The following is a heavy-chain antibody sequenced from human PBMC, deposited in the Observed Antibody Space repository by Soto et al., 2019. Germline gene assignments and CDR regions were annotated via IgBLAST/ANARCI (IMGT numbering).Heavy chain of an antibody. CDR3: ARPAHDYGDYGGADY. CDR1: GYTFTSYG. D-gene: IGHD4-17*01. V-gene: IGHV1-18*01. J-gene: IGHJ4*02. Sequence: QVQLVQSGAEVKKPGASVKVSCKASGYTFTSYGISWVRQAPGQRLEWMGWISAYNGNTNYAQKLQGRVTMTTDTFTSTAYMELRSLRSDDTAVYYCARPAHDYGDYGGADYWGQGTLVTVSS. CDR2: ISAYNGNT.